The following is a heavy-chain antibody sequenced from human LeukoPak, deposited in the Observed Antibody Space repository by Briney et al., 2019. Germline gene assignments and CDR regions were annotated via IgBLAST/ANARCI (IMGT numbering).Heavy chain of an antibody. Sequence: GGSLRLSCEASGFTFSSLWMTWVRQAPGKGLEWVANINPDGSEKYYVDSVKGRFTISRDNALDSLYLQMNSLRAEDTAIYFCARGGSGTSWYWYYWGQGTLVTVSS. CDR2: INPDGSEK. CDR1: GFTFSSLW. J-gene: IGHJ4*02. V-gene: IGHV3-7*01. CDR3: ARGGSGTSWYWYY. D-gene: IGHD6-13*01.